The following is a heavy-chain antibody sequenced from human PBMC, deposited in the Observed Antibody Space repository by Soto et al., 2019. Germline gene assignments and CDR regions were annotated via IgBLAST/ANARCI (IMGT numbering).Heavy chain of an antibody. CDR2: IYHTGST. V-gene: IGHV4-4*02. CDR1: GASISSTNW. D-gene: IGHD2-15*01. J-gene: IGHJ4*02. CDR3: ATLPSRIVVVVLPIPT. Sequence: QVQLQESGPRLVKPSGSLSLTCAVSGASISSTNWWTWVRQPPGKGLEWIGEIYHTGSTKYNPSLKSRVTISLDKSNNQISLNLSSVTAADTAVYYCATLPSRIVVVVLPIPTWGQGTLVTVSS.